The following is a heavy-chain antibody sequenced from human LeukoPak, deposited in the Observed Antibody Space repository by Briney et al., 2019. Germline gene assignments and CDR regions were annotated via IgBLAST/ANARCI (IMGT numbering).Heavy chain of an antibody. CDR3: ARDVYCGGDCYSGAFDI. D-gene: IGHD2-21*02. V-gene: IGHV3-74*03. CDR2: INSDGSSI. J-gene: IGHJ3*02. Sequence: PGQSLRLSCAASGFTFSSYWMHWVRQAPGKGLVWVSRINSDGSSIMYADSVKGRFTISRDNARNTLYLQINSLRAEDTAVYYCARDVYCGGDCYSGAFDIWGQGTMVTVSS. CDR1: GFTFSSYW.